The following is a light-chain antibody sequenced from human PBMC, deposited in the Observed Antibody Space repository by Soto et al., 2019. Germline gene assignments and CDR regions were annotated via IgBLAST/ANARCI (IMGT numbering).Light chain of an antibody. J-gene: IGLJ2*01. CDR3: ATWDDRLYRMV. Sequence: QSVLTQPPSASGTPGQRVTISCSGGSSNIGRNPVNWYLQLPGTAHKLLIYTNDRRPSGFPDRVSASKSGTPASLTISGLQSEDEADYYCATWDDRLYRMVFGGGTKLTV. V-gene: IGLV1-44*01. CDR1: SSNIGRNP. CDR2: TND.